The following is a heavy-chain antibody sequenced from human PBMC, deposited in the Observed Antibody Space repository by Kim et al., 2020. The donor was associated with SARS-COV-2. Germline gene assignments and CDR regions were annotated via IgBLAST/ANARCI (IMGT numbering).Heavy chain of an antibody. CDR1: GGSISSSTYY. Sequence: SETLSLTCTVSGGSISSSTYYWGWIRQPPGKGLEWIGSIYYSGSTYYNPSLKSRVTISVDTSKNQFSLKLSSVTAADTAVYYCARQPPAIAAASVFDPWG. CDR3: ARQPPAIAAASVFDP. CDR2: IYYSGST. V-gene: IGHV4-39*01. J-gene: IGHJ5*02. D-gene: IGHD6-13*01.